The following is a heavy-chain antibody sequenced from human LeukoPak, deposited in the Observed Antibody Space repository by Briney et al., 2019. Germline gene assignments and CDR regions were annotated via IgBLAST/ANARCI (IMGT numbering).Heavy chain of an antibody. D-gene: IGHD3-10*01. Sequence: GASVKVSCKASGYTFTSYGISWVRQAPGQGREWMGWISAYNGNTNYAQKLQGRVTMTTDPSTSTAYMELRSLRSDDTAVYHCARSIRGVIMNYWGQGTLVTVSS. CDR3: ARSIRGVIMNY. CDR1: GYTFTSYG. V-gene: IGHV1-18*01. J-gene: IGHJ4*02. CDR2: ISAYNGNT.